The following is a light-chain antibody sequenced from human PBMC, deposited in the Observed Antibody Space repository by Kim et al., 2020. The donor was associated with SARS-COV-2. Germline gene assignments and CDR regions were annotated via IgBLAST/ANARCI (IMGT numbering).Light chain of an antibody. CDR2: QDT. V-gene: IGLV3-21*04. CDR1: EMGNKG. CDR3: QVWDGDGTHVGEI. Sequence: GKRATIECGGEEMGNKGVNWDQKRPGQAPLVVMYQDTERPSGIPDRFEGSNSGNTATLTIRRVEAGDEEDYYCQVWDGDGTHVGEIFGTGTKVTVL. J-gene: IGLJ1*01.